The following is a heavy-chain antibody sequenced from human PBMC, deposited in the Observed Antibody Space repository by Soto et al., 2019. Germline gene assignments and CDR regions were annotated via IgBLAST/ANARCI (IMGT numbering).Heavy chain of an antibody. CDR1: GFSFNEAW. D-gene: IGHD2-15*01. CDR2: IKTSAGDGAT. CDR3: TTGSVEGI. Sequence: EVQLVESAGGLVKPGGSLRLSCVASGFSFNEAWMNWVRQAPGEGLEWVGRIKTSAGDGATDYAAPVQGRFTISRDDSKTALYLHMNWLRTEDTAIYYCTTGSVEGIWGKGTTVTVSS. J-gene: IGHJ6*04. V-gene: IGHV3-15*07.